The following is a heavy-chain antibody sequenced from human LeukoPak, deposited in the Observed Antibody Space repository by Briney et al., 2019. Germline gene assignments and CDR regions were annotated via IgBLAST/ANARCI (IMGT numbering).Heavy chain of an antibody. D-gene: IGHD2-2*01. V-gene: IGHV4-59*01. J-gene: IGHJ5*02. Sequence: SETLSLTCTVSGGSISSYYWSWIRQPPGKGLEWIGYIYYSGSTNYNPSLKSRVTISVDTSKNQFSLKLTSVTAADTAVYYCAREGDTSWFDPWGQGTLVTVSS. CDR1: GGSISSYY. CDR3: AREGDTSWFDP. CDR2: IYYSGST.